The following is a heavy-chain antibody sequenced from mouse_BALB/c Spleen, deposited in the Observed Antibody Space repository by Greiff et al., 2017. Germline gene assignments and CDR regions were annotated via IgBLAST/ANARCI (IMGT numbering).Heavy chain of an antibody. CDR1: GFTFSSYG. Sequence: EVQLVESGGGLVQPGGSLKLSCAASGFTFSSYGMSWVRQTPDKRLELVATINSNGGSTYYPDSVKGRFTISRDNAKNTLYLQMSSLKSEDTAMYYCARDENWYFDVWGAGTTVTVS. V-gene: IGHV5-6-3*01. CDR2: INSNGGST. J-gene: IGHJ1*01. CDR3: ARDENWYFDV.